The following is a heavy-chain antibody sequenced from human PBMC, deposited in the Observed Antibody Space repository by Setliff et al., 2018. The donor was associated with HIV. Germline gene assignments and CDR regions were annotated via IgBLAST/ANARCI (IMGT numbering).Heavy chain of an antibody. CDR1: GGSISSSSHY. CDR2: IYYSGSI. V-gene: IGHV4-39*01. D-gene: IGHD2-8*01. CDR3: AGGSMYAY. J-gene: IGHJ4*02. Sequence: SETLSLTCTVSGGSISSSSHYWGWIRQPPGKGLEWIGNIYYSGSIYYNPSPKSRVTISVDTSKNQFSLRLSSVTAADTAVYYCAGGSMYAYWGQGTLVTVSS.